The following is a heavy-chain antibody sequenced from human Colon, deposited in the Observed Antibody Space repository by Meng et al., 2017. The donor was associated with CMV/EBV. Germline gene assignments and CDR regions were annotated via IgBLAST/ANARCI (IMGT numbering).Heavy chain of an antibody. CDR3: ARGRGYPVVRGAPLRTYSHYYGMDV. CDR2: MNPNSGDT. D-gene: IGHD3-10*01. CDR1: GYVFSAYD. V-gene: IGHV1-8*01. J-gene: IGHJ6*02. Sequence: ASVKVSCKASGYVFSAYDIHWVRQATGQGLEWMGWMNPNSGDTGYAQKFLGRVTMTWDTSRGTAYLELGSLRSEDTAIYYRARGRGYPVVRGAPLRTYSHYYGMDVWGQGTTVTVSS.